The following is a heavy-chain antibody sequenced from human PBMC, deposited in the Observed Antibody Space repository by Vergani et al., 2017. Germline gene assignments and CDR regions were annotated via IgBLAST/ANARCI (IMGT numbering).Heavy chain of an antibody. J-gene: IGHJ6*02. CDR3: AKGMFRGISNYGLDV. D-gene: IGHD3-10*01. CDR2: ISWDGGST. Sequence: EVQLVESGGGLVQPGGSLRLSCAASGFTFDDYTMHWVRQAPGKGLEWVSLISWDGGSTYYADSVKGRFTISRDNRKNSLYLQMNSLRTEDTALYYCAKGMFRGISNYGLDVWGQGTTVTVSS. V-gene: IGHV3-43*01. CDR1: GFTFDDYT.